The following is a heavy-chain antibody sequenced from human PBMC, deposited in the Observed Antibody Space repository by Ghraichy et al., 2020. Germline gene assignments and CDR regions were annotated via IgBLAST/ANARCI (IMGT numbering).Heavy chain of an antibody. J-gene: IGHJ4*02. CDR3: TRSFDY. CDR2: IRSKANSYAT. V-gene: IGHV3-73*01. CDR1: GFTFSGSA. Sequence: GESLNISCAASGFTFSGSAMHWVRQASGKGLEWVGRIRSKANSYATAYAASVKGRFTISRDDSKNTAYLQMNSLKTEDTAVYYCTRSFDYWGQGTLVTVSS.